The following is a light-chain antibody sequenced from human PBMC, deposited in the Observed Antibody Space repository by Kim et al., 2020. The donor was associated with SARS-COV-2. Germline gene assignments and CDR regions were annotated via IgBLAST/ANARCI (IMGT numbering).Light chain of an antibody. Sequence: QAVVTQEPSLTMSPGGTVTLTCGSSTGAVTSGHFPYWFQHKPGQAPSTLIYDITQRHSWTPARFSGSLLGDKAALTLSGAQPEDEADYYCLLYYSGVRVFGGGTQLTVL. CDR3: LLYYSGVRV. V-gene: IGLV7-46*01. CDR1: TGAVTSGHF. J-gene: IGLJ2*01. CDR2: DIT.